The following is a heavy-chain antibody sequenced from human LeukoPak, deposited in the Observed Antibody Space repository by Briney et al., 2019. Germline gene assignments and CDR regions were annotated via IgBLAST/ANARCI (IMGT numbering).Heavy chain of an antibody. V-gene: IGHV3-23*01. CDR3: AKMGKLEGFDP. CDR1: GFTFSSYA. Sequence: GGSLRLSCAASGFTFSSYAMSWVRQALGKGAKGLEWVSGISGSGGSTYYEDSVKGRFTISRDNSKNTLYLQMNSLTVEDTAVYYCAKMGKLEGFDPWGQGTLVTVSS. J-gene: IGHJ5*02. CDR2: ISGSGGST. D-gene: IGHD7-27*01.